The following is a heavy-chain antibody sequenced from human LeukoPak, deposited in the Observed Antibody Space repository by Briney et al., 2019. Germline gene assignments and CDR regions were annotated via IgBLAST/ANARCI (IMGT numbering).Heavy chain of an antibody. CDR2: MFYNGNT. CDR1: GGSINGYY. Sequence: SETLSLTCNVSGGSINGYYWTWIRQPPGKGLEWIGYMFYNGNTDYSPSLKSRVTISLDTSKSQISMRLTSVTAADTGVYHCARLTREDGVDVWGQGTTVTVSS. CDR3: ARLTREDGVDV. J-gene: IGHJ6*02. V-gene: IGHV4-59*01.